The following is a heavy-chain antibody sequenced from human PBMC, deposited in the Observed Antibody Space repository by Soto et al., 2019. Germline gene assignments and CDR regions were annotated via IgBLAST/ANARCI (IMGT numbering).Heavy chain of an antibody. J-gene: IGHJ4*02. CDR3: TTGVAAAGTGGSDY. Sequence: EVQLVESGGGLVKPGGSLRLSCAASGFTYSNAWMNWVRQAPGKGLEWVGRIKSKTDGGTTDYAAPVKGRFTISRDDSKNTLYLQMNSLKTEDTAVYSCTTGVAAAGTGGSDYWGQGTLVTVSS. V-gene: IGHV3-15*07. D-gene: IGHD6-13*01. CDR1: GFTYSNAW. CDR2: IKSKTDGGTT.